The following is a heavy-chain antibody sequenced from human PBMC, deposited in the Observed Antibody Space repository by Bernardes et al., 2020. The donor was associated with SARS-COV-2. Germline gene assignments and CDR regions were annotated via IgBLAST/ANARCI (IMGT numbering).Heavy chain of an antibody. Sequence: SEALSLTCTVSGGSISSGSYYWSWLLQPAGKGLEWIGRIYYSGSTYYNPSLKSRVTISVDTSKNQFSLKLSSVTAADTAVYYCARQHLGGVTIFGVVTTDRYFDYWGQGTLVTVSS. CDR2: IYYSGST. J-gene: IGHJ4*02. CDR1: GGSISSGSYY. D-gene: IGHD3-3*01. V-gene: IGHV4-39*01. CDR3: ARQHLGGVTIFGVVTTDRYFDY.